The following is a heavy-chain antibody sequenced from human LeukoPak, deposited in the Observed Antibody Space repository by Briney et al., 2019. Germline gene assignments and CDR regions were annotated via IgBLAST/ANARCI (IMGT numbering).Heavy chain of an antibody. D-gene: IGHD3-3*01. V-gene: IGHV4-4*07. CDR2: IYTSGST. J-gene: IGHJ4*02. CDR1: GGSISSYY. CDR3: ARDRDDFWSGPYFDY. Sequence: SETLSLTCTVSGGSISSYYWSWIRQPAGKGLEWIGRIYTSGSTNYNPSLKSRVTMSVDTSKNQFSLKLSSVTAADTAVYYCARDRDDFWSGPYFDYWGQGTLVTVSS.